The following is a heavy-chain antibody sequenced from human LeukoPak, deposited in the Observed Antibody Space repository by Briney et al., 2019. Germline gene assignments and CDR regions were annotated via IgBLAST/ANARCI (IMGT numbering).Heavy chain of an antibody. J-gene: IGHJ4*02. Sequence: GSLKISCKSSGYTFATSWIAWVRQMPGKGLEWMGIIYPGDSDTRYSPSFQGQVTISADNSISTAYLQWSSLKATDTAMYYCARRGSRGSWYYFDYWGQGTLVTVSS. CDR3: ARRGSRGSWYYFDY. D-gene: IGHD6-19*01. CDR2: IYPGDSDT. CDR1: GYTFATSW. V-gene: IGHV5-51*01.